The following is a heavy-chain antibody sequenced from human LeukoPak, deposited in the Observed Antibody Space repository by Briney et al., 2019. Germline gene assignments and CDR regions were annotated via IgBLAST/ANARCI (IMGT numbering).Heavy chain of an antibody. CDR2: ISYDGSTK. V-gene: IGHV3-30*18. CDR1: GFTFSSYG. D-gene: IGHD2-15*01. J-gene: IGHJ3*02. CDR3: AKDRYCSGGSCYYDAFDI. Sequence: PGRSLRLSCAASGFTFSSYGMHWVRQAPGKGLECVAVISYDGSTKHYPDSVKGRFTISRDNSKNTLYLQMNSLRAEDTAVYYCAKDRYCSGGSCYYDAFDIWGQGTMVTVSS.